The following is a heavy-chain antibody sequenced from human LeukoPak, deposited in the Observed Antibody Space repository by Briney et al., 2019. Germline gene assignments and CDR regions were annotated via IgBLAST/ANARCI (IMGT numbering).Heavy chain of an antibody. J-gene: IGHJ4*02. Sequence: GGSLRLSCSASGFTFNSYAMHWVRQAPGKGLEYVSAISSNGGSTYYADSVKGRFTISRDNSKNTLYLQMSSLRAEDTAVYYCVKEMARGYSYDPYYFDYWGQGTLVTVSS. V-gene: IGHV3-64D*06. CDR1: GFTFNSYA. CDR2: ISSNGGST. CDR3: VKEMARGYSYDPYYFDY. D-gene: IGHD5-18*01.